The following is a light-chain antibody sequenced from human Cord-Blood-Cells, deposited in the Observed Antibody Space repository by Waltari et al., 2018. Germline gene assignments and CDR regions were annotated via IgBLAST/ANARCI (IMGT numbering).Light chain of an antibody. J-gene: IGKJ1*01. CDR3: QQYYSYSRT. CDR1: QGISSY. Sequence: AIRMTHSPSSFSAPPGDRVTITCRASQGISSYLALYQQKPGKAPKLLIYAASTLQSGVPSRFSGSGSGTDFTLTISCLQSEDFATYYCQQYYSYSRTFGQGTKVEIK. V-gene: IGKV1-8*01. CDR2: AAS.